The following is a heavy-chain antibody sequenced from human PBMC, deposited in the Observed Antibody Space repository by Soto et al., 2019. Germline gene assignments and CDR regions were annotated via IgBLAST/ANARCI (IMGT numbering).Heavy chain of an antibody. V-gene: IGHV1-3*01. J-gene: IGHJ4*02. D-gene: IGHD3-9*01. CDR2: INAGNGNT. Sequence: QVQLVQSGAEVKKPGASVKVSCKASGYTFTNYAIHWVRQAPGQRLEWMGWINAGNGNTKYSQKFQGRLTISRDTSATTAYMERNCLRSEDTAVYYCAGGGLVISYCWGQGTLVTVSS. CDR3: AGGGLVISYC. CDR1: GYTFTNYA.